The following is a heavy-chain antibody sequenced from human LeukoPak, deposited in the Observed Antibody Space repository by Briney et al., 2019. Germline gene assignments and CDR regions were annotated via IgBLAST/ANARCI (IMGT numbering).Heavy chain of an antibody. CDR2: IIYSGNT. Sequence: SETLSLTCTASGGSISSTSYYWGWVRQPPGRGLEWIGGIIYSGNTKYNPSLKSRVIISVDTSKNQFSLKLKSVTAADTAVYYCHYGFYYYYGMDVWGQGTTVTVSS. J-gene: IGHJ6*02. V-gene: IGHV4-39*01. D-gene: IGHD4-17*01. CDR3: HYGFYYYYGMDV. CDR1: GGSISSTSYY.